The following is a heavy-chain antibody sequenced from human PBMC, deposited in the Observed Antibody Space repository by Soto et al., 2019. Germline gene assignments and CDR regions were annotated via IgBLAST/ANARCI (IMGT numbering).Heavy chain of an antibody. CDR3: ALLAEAPGGWFDP. D-gene: IGHD2-2*01. V-gene: IGHV3-7*01. J-gene: IGHJ5*02. Sequence: GGSLRLSCAASGFTFSSYWMSWVRQAPGKGLEWVANIKQDGSEKYYLDSVKGRFTISRDNAKNSLYLQMNSLRAEDTAVYYCALLAEAPGGWFDPWGQGTLVTVSS. CDR2: IKQDGSEK. CDR1: GFTFSSYW.